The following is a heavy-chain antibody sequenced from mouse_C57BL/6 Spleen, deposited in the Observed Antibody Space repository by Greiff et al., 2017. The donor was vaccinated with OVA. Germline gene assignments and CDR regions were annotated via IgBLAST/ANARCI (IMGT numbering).Heavy chain of an antibody. V-gene: IGHV1-55*01. D-gene: IGHD1-1*01. Sequence: QVQLQQPGAELVKPGASVKMSCKASGYTFTSYWITWVKQRPGQGLEWIGDIYPGSGSTNYNEKFKSKATLTVDTSSSTAYMQLSSLTSEDSAVYYCARGASSYDTWVMDYWGQGTSVTVSS. CDR3: ARGASSYDTWVMDY. CDR2: IYPGSGST. J-gene: IGHJ4*01. CDR1: GYTFTSYW.